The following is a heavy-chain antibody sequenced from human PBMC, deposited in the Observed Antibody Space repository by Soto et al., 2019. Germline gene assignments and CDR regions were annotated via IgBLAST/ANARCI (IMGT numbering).Heavy chain of an antibody. J-gene: IGHJ4*02. CDR3: ARSQVDYDILTGYYSY. V-gene: IGHV3-33*01. Sequence: GGSLRLSCAASGFTFSSYGMHWVRQAPGKGLEWVAVIWYDGSNKYYADSVKGRFTISRDNSKNTLYLQMNSLRAEDTAVYYCARSQVDYDILTGYYSYWGQGTLVTVSS. D-gene: IGHD3-9*01. CDR1: GFTFSSYG. CDR2: IWYDGSNK.